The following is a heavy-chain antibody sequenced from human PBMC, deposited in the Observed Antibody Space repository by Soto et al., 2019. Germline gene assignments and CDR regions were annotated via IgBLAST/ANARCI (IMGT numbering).Heavy chain of an antibody. CDR2: ISAYHGNT. CDR3: ARAEYSSSEFDY. J-gene: IGHJ4*02. CDR1: GYTFTSYG. D-gene: IGHD6-6*01. Sequence: ASVKVSCKASGYTFTSYGISWVRQAPGQGLEWMGWISAYHGNTNYAQKLQGRVTMTTDTSTSTAYMELRSLISDDTAVYYCARAEYSSSEFDYWGQGTLVTVSS. V-gene: IGHV1-18*01.